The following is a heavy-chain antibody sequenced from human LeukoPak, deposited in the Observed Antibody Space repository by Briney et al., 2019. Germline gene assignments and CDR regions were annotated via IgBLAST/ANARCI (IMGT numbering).Heavy chain of an antibody. CDR3: AREAAAGTFYFDY. Sequence: SETLSLTXIVSGDSISNYYWSRIRQPAGKRLEWIGRIYASGTTNYNPSLKSRVTMSVDTSKNQFSLKLTSVTAADTAVYYCAREAAAGTFYFDYWGQGTLVTVSS. CDR1: GDSISNYY. D-gene: IGHD6-13*01. V-gene: IGHV4-4*07. CDR2: IYASGTT. J-gene: IGHJ4*02.